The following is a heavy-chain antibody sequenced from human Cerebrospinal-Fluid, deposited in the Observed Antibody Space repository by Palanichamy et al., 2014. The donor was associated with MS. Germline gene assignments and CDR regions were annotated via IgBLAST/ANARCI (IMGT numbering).Heavy chain of an antibody. CDR1: GGALSGYY. Sequence: QVQLQQWGAGLVKPAETLSLTCGVYGGALSGYYWSWIRQPPGKGLEWIGEITQSGTTNYNPSLKGRVTISLDTSNNQSSLRLNSATAADTALYYCSRGALVATHVFDYWGQGNLVTVSS. D-gene: IGHD2-21*01. V-gene: IGHV4-34*02. J-gene: IGHJ4*02. CDR3: SRGALVATHVFDY. CDR2: ITQSGTT.